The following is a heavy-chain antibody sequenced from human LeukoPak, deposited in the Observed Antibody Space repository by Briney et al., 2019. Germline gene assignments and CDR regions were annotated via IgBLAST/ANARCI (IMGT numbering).Heavy chain of an antibody. D-gene: IGHD2-2*03. CDR3: ARSGYCSSTSCYRPGWFDP. J-gene: IGHJ5*02. CDR2: INHSGST. V-gene: IGHV4-34*01. Sequence: PSETLSLTCAVYGGSFSGYYWSWIRQPPGKGLEWIGEINHSGSTNYNPSLKSRVTISVDTSKNQFSLKLSSVTAADTAVYYCARSGYCSSTSCYRPGWFDPWGQGTLVTASS. CDR1: GGSFSGYY.